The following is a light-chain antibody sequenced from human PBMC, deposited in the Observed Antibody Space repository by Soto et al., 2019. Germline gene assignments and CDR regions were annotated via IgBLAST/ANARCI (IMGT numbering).Light chain of an antibody. V-gene: IGKV4-1*01. CDR1: KNVLYSSNNKNY. J-gene: IGKJ2*01. Sequence: DIVMTQSPDSMAVSLGERTTINCKSSKNVLYSSNNKNYLVWYQQKPGQPPKLLFYWASTRESGVPDRFSGSGSGTDFTLTISSLQAEDVAVYYCQQYYSTPHTFGQGTKLEIK. CDR2: WAS. CDR3: QQYYSTPHT.